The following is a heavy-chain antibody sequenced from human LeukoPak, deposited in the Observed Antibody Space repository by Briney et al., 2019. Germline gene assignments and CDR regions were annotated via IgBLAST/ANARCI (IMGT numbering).Heavy chain of an antibody. CDR1: GGTFSSYA. CDR3: ARDLQWEPDDY. J-gene: IGHJ4*02. D-gene: IGHD1-26*01. Sequence: APVKVSCKASGGTFSSYAISWVRQAPGQGLEWMGWINPNSGGTNYAQKFQGRVTMTRDTSISTAYMELSRLRSDDTAVYYCARDLQWEPDDYWGQGTLVTVSS. V-gene: IGHV1-2*02. CDR2: INPNSGGT.